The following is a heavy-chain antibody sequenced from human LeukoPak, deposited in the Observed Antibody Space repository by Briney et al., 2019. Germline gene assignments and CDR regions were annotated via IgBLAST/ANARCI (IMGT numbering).Heavy chain of an antibody. D-gene: IGHD3-22*01. CDR1: GFTFSSYT. V-gene: IGHV3-23*01. CDR3: AKSQGSGYYNYFDY. J-gene: IGHJ4*02. CDR2: FTASGGNT. Sequence: GGSLRLSCAASGFTFSSYTMSWVRQAPGKGLEWVSVFTASGGNTYYADSVKGRFTISRDNSKNTLDLQMNSLRAEDTAVYYCAKSQGSGYYNYFDYWGQGTLVTVS.